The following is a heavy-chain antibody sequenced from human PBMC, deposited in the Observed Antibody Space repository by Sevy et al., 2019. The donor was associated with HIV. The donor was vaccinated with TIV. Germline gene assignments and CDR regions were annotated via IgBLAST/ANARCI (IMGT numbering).Heavy chain of an antibody. D-gene: IGHD2-2*01. J-gene: IGHJ6*02. CDR3: TTEAAYCSSTSCYWPTSSSWYSEYYYGMDV. CDR2: IKSKTDGGTT. CDR1: GFTFSNAW. V-gene: IGHV3-15*01. Sequence: GGSLRLSCAASGFTFSNAWMSWVRQAPGKGLEWVGRIKSKTDGGTTDYAAPVKGRFTISRDDSKNTLYLQMNSLKTEATAGYYCTTEAAYCSSTSCYWPTSSSWYSEYYYGMDVWGQGTTVTVSS.